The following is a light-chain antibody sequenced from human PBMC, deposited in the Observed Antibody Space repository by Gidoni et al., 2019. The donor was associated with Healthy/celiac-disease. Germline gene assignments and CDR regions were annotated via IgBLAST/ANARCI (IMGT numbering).Light chain of an antibody. Sequence: EIVMTQSRATLSVSPGGRATLSCTASQGVSSNIAWYQQKPGQAPRLIIYGATSSATGIPGRFSGSESGTEFTLTISRLQSEDFAVYYCQQYNSWRPITFGQGTQVEIK. CDR3: QQYNSWRPIT. CDR2: GAT. J-gene: IGKJ5*01. V-gene: IGKV3D-15*01. CDR1: QGVSSN.